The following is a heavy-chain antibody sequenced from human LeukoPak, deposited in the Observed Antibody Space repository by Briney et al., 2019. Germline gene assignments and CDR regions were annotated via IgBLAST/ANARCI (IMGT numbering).Heavy chain of an antibody. CDR2: IKQDGSDK. Sequence: TGGSLRLPCAASGFSFSSYWMSWVRQAPGKGLEWVANIKQDGSDKKYVDSVKGRFTISRDNAKNSLYLQMNSLRADDTAAYYCSRGPLPVTYSYDYWGQGTLVTVSS. CDR3: SRGPLPVTYSYDY. J-gene: IGHJ4*02. CDR1: GFSFSSYW. D-gene: IGHD5-18*01. V-gene: IGHV3-7*04.